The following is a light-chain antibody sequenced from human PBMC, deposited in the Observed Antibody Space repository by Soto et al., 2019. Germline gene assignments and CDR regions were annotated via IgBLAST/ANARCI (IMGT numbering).Light chain of an antibody. CDR2: AAS. V-gene: IGKV1-6*01. CDR3: LQDYNYPRT. J-gene: IGKJ1*01. CDR1: QAIRTA. Sequence: AIQLTQSPSSLYASVGDRVTITCRASQAIRTALGWYQQKPGKVPKLLIYAASTLQNGVPFRFSGSASGRDFNLTISSLQPEDFATYYCLQDYNYPRTFGQGTKVDI.